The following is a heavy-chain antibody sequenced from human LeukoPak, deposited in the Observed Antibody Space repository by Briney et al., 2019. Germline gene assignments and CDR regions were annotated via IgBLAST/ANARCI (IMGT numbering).Heavy chain of an antibody. CDR1: GFSLSNYW. Sequence: GGSLRLPCAASGFSLSNYWMHWVRQAPGKGLMWVSQISPDGSQTFYADSVKGRFTISRDNAKNTLFLQVDSLRAEDTALYYCVRSLRSADFWGQGTLVTVSS. CDR3: VRSLRSADF. CDR2: ISPDGSQT. J-gene: IGHJ4*02. V-gene: IGHV3-74*01.